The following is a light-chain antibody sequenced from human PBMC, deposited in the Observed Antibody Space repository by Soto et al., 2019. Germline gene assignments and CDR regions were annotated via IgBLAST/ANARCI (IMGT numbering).Light chain of an antibody. CDR3: QQYNNWPPLT. J-gene: IGKJ4*01. CDR2: GAS. V-gene: IGKV3-15*01. CDR1: QSVDSH. Sequence: EIVMTQSSATLSVSPGERATLSCRASQSVDSHLAWYQQKPGQAPRLLIYGASSRATGIPARFSGSGSGTEFTLTISSLQSEDFAVYYCQQYNNWPPLTFGGGTKVEI.